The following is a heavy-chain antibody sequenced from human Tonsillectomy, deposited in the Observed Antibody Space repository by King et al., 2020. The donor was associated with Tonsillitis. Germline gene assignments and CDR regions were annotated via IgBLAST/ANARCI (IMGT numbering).Heavy chain of an antibody. CDR2: ISYDGCNK. V-gene: IGHV3-30-3*01. D-gene: IGHD4-17*01. J-gene: IGHJ4*02. CDR1: GFTFSSYA. CDR3: ARGTTTVTTKGYFDY. Sequence: VQLVESGGGVVQPGRSLRLSCAASGFTFSSYAMHWVRQAPGKGLEWVAAISYDGCNKNYADSVKGRLTISGDNSKNTLHRQMNSLRGEDTAVYYCARGTTTVTTKGYFDYWGQRTLVTVSS.